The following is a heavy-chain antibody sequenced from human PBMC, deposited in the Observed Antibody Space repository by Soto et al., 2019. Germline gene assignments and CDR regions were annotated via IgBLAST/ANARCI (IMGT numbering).Heavy chain of an antibody. CDR1: GGSISSSNW. V-gene: IGHV4-4*02. J-gene: IGHJ4*02. CDR2: IYHSGST. CDR3: ARARSYGPGVFDY. Sequence: PSETLSLTCAVSGGSISSSNWWSWVRQPPGKGLEWIGEIYHSGSTNYNPSLKSRVTISVDKSKNQFSLKLSSVTAADTAVYYCARARSYGPGVFDYWGQGTLVTVSS. D-gene: IGHD5-18*01.